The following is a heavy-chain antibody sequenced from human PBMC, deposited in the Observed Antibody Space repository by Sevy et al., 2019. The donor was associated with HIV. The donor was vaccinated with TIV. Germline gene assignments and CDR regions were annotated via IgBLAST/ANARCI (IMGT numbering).Heavy chain of an antibody. J-gene: IGHJ4*02. Sequence: ASVKVSCKPSGYTFSGYYIHWVRQAPGQGLEWMGWISPHNGDTNYAPKFQGRVTMITDKSTSTAYMELRSLRSDDTAVYYCARAHCSGGRCYSLAYWGQGTLVTVSS. D-gene: IGHD2-15*01. CDR3: ARAHCSGGRCYSLAY. CDR2: ISPHNGDT. V-gene: IGHV1-18*04. CDR1: GYTFSGYY.